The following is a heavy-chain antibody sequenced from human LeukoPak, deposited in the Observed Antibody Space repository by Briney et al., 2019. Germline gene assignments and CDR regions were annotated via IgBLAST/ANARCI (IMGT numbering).Heavy chain of an antibody. CDR2: ISSSGSTI. J-gene: IGHJ4*02. D-gene: IGHD2-8*01. CDR1: GFAFGDYY. CDR3: ARAMVYASQFDY. V-gene: IGHV3-11*01. Sequence: GGSLRLSCAASGFAFGDYYMSWIRQAPGKGLEWVSYISSSGSTIYYADSVKGRFTISRHNAKNSLYLEMNSLRAEDTAVYYCARAMVYASQFDYWGQGTLVTVSS.